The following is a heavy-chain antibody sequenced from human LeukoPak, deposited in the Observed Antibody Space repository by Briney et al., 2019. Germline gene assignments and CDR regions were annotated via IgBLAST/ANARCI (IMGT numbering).Heavy chain of an antibody. Sequence: GGSLRLSCATSGFPFTSYWIHWIRQAPGKGLEWVSRLSSDGSRSTYADSVKGRFIISRDNAKNTLYLQMNSLRVEDTAFYFCARFAAYEYHFDYWGRGALVTVPS. V-gene: IGHV3-74*03. CDR1: GFPFTSYW. J-gene: IGHJ4*02. D-gene: IGHD2-15*01. CDR3: ARFAAYEYHFDY. CDR2: LSSDGSRS.